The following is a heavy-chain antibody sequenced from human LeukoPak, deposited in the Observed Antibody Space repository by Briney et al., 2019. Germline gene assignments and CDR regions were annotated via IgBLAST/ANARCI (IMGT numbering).Heavy chain of an antibody. Sequence: SETLSLTCAVYGGSFSGYYWSWIRQPPGKGLEWIGETNHSGSTNYNPSLKSRVTISVDTSKNQFSLKLSSVTAADTAVYYCARGQTYYYDSSGYSESPLSFDYWGQGTLVTVSS. V-gene: IGHV4-34*01. D-gene: IGHD3-22*01. CDR1: GGSFSGYY. CDR2: TNHSGST. J-gene: IGHJ4*02. CDR3: ARGQTYYYDSSGYSESPLSFDY.